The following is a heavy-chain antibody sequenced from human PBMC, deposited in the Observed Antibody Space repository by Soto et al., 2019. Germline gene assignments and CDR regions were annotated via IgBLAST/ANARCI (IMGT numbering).Heavy chain of an antibody. J-gene: IGHJ4*02. Sequence: GGSLRLSCAASGFTFSSYSMNWVRQAPGKGLEWVSYISSSSSTIYYADSVKGRFTISRDNAKNSLYLQMNSLRAEDTAVYYCARDPRTSGNDYWGQGTLVTGSS. CDR3: ARDPRTSGNDY. D-gene: IGHD3-10*01. CDR2: ISSSSSTI. CDR1: GFTFSSYS. V-gene: IGHV3-48*01.